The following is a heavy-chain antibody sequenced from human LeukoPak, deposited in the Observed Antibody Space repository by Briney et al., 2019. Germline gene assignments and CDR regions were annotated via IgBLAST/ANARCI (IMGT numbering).Heavy chain of an antibody. CDR3: ARGDIYNWNYEDY. CDR1: GYTFTSYD. Sequence: ASVKVSCKASGYTFTSYDINWVRQATGQGLEWMGWMNPNSGNIGYAQKFQGRVTMTRNTSISTAYMELSSLRSEDTAVYYCARGDIYNWNYEDYWGQGTLVTVSS. D-gene: IGHD1-7*01. J-gene: IGHJ4*02. V-gene: IGHV1-8*01. CDR2: MNPNSGNI.